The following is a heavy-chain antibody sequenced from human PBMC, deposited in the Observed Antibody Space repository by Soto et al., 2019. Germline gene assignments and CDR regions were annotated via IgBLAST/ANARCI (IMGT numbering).Heavy chain of an antibody. D-gene: IGHD2-2*01. J-gene: IGHJ5*02. CDR3: ARGGSLNCSGRSCYAYGWLDP. Sequence: SETLSLTCAVYGGSFSGYYLSWIRQPPGKGLEWIGEINHSGSTNYNPSLKSRGTISVDTSRNQFSLTLSSVTTADTAVYYCARGGSLNCSGRSCYAYGWLDPWGQGTLVTVSS. V-gene: IGHV4-34*01. CDR2: INHSGST. CDR1: GGSFSGYY.